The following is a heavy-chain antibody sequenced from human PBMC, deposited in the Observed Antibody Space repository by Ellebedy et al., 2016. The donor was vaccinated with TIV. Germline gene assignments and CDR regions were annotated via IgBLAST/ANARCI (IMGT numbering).Heavy chain of an antibody. CDR3: ARDNRRDVFSPPTGFDF. CDR2: IHYSGHT. Sequence: SETLSLXXAVSGGSISSSNWWSWVRQPPGKGLEWIGEIHYSGHTNYNSSLQRRVTISVDTSKNLFSLKMSSVTAADTAVYFCARDNRRDVFSPPTGFDFWGQGTMVTVSS. D-gene: IGHD5-24*01. CDR1: GGSISSSNW. J-gene: IGHJ3*01. V-gene: IGHV4-4*02.